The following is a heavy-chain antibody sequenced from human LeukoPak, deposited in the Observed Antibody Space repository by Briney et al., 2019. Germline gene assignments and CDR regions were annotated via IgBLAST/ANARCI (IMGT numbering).Heavy chain of an antibody. V-gene: IGHV3-53*04. D-gene: IGHD2-2*01. J-gene: IGHJ4*02. CDR2: IYSGGST. CDR1: GFTVSSNY. Sequence: GGSLRLSCAASGFTVSSNYMSWVRQAPGKGLEWVSVIYSGGSTYYADSVKGRFTISRHNSKNTLYLQMNSLRAEDTAVYYCAKAARRVVVPAATVDWGQGTLVTVSS. CDR3: AKAARRVVVPAATVD.